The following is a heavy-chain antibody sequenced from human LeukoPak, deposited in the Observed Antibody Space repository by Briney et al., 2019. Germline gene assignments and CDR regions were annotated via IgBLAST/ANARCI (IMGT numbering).Heavy chain of an antibody. CDR1: GGTFSSYA. V-gene: IGHV1-69*05. CDR3: TRRGGQYQLLYD. Sequence: GASVKVSCKASGGTFSSYAISWVRQAPGQGLEWMGGIIPIFGTANYAQKFQGRVTITTDESTSTAYMELSSLRSEDTAVYYCTRRGGQYQLLYDWGQGTLVTVSS. D-gene: IGHD2-2*02. J-gene: IGHJ4*02. CDR2: IIPIFGTA.